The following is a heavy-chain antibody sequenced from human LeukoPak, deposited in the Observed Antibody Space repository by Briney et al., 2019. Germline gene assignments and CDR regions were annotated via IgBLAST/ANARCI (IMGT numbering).Heavy chain of an antibody. Sequence: GGSLRLSCAASGFTFSSYSMNWVRQAPGKGLEWVSYISSSSSTIYYADSVKGRFTISSDNAKNSLYLQMNSLRAEDTAVYYCARALTYYYDSSGYSLDYWGQGTLVTVSS. J-gene: IGHJ4*02. CDR2: ISSSSSTI. V-gene: IGHV3-48*01. D-gene: IGHD3-22*01. CDR1: GFTFSSYS. CDR3: ARALTYYYDSSGYSLDY.